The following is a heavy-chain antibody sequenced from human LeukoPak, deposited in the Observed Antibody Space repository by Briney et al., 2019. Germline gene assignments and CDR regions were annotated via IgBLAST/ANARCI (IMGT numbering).Heavy chain of an antibody. Sequence: GASVKVSCKASGYTFIGYYMHWVRQAPGQGLEWMGWISAYNGDTNYAQKLQGRVTMTTDTSTSTAYMELRSLRSDDTAVYYCARKITVAGTNCFDPWGQGTLVTVSS. CDR2: ISAYNGDT. V-gene: IGHV1-18*04. CDR1: GYTFIGYY. CDR3: ARKITVAGTNCFDP. D-gene: IGHD6-19*01. J-gene: IGHJ5*02.